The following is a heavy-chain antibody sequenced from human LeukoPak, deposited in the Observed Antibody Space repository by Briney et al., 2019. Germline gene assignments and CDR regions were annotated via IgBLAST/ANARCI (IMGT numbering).Heavy chain of an antibody. CDR1: GFTFSTYA. CDR2: ISSSGSTI. Sequence: GGSLRLSCAASGFTFSTYAMSWVRQAPGKGLEWVSYISSSGSTIYYADSVKGRFTISRDNAKNSLYLQMNSLRAEDTAVYYCARGFGTTPFDYWGQGTLVTVSS. V-gene: IGHV3-48*04. D-gene: IGHD1-7*01. CDR3: ARGFGTTPFDY. J-gene: IGHJ4*02.